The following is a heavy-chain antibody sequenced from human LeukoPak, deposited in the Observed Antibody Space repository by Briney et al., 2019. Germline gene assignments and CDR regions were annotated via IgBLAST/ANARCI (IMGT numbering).Heavy chain of an antibody. D-gene: IGHD3-9*01. CDR1: GGSISGYY. CDR2: IYYSGST. CDR3: ARARYVNSFYAFDI. V-gene: IGHV4-59*01. J-gene: IGHJ3*02. Sequence: PSETLSLTCTVPGGSISGYYWSWMRQPPGRGLEWIGYIYYSGSTNYNPSLKSRVTISVDTSKNQFSLKLSSVTAADTAMYYCARARYVNSFYAFDIWGQGTLVTVSS.